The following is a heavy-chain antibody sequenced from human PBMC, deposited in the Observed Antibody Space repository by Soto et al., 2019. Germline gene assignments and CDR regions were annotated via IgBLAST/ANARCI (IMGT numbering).Heavy chain of an antibody. CDR1: GFTFSNVW. J-gene: IGHJ4*02. D-gene: IGHD2-21*01. CDR3: ATAAGGMWCVDY. CDR2: VKSKSDGATT. V-gene: IGHV3-15*01. Sequence: PGGSLRLSCAAAGFTFSNVWMSWVRQAPGKGLEWVGRVKSKSDGATTDYAAPVKGRFTVSRDDSQNTLSLQMDSMKIEDTAVYFCATAAGGMWCVDYWRQGTSVTVSS.